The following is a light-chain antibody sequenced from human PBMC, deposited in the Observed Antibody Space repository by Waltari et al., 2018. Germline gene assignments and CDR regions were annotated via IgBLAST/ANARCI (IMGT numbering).Light chain of an antibody. CDR1: SGSVSTTSY. CDR3: ALYMGSGIWV. CDR2: KGN. J-gene: IGLJ3*02. V-gene: IGLV8-61*01. Sequence: QTVVTQEPLLSVSPGGTVTLTCTLSSGSVSTTSYATWYQQTPGQPPRTLVYKGNARSSGVPDRCAGSILGNKAALTITVAQADDESDYYCALYMGSGIWVFGGGTKLTVL.